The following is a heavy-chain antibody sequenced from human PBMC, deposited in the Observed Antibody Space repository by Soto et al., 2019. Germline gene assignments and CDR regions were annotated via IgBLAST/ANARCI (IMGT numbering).Heavy chain of an antibody. CDR2: IYYSGST. D-gene: IGHD3-3*01. V-gene: IGHV4-39*01. CDR1: VGPISSSSYY. Sequence: PSKTGSLTCTVSVGPISSSSYYWGWIRQPPGKGLEWIGSIYYSGSTYYNPSLKSRVTISVDTSKNQFSLKLSSVTAADTAVYYCARHSAIFGVLTFPYFDYWGQGTLVTASS. CDR3: ARHSAIFGVLTFPYFDY. J-gene: IGHJ4*02.